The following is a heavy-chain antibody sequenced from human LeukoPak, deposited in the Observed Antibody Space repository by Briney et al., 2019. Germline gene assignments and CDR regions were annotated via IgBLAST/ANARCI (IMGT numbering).Heavy chain of an antibody. Sequence: VGSLRLSCAASGFTFSIYSMNWVRQAPGKGLEWVSSISSSSSYTYYADSVKGRYTISRDNAKNSLYLQMNSLRAEDTAVYYCARDRSLDILTGSPGSYYGMDVWGQGTTVTVSS. V-gene: IGHV3-21*01. CDR2: ISSSSSYT. CDR3: ARDRSLDILTGSPGSYYGMDV. CDR1: GFTFSIYS. D-gene: IGHD3-9*01. J-gene: IGHJ6*02.